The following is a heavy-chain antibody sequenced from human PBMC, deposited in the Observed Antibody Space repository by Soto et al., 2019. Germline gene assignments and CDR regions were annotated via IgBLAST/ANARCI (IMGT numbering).Heavy chain of an antibody. CDR3: AKDADNDDYGVFDV. V-gene: IGHV3-23*01. CDR1: GFIFTNYA. Sequence: EVQLLESGGGLVQPGGSLRLSCAASGFIFTNYALSWVRQAPGKGLKWVAGGSGSGGSSYYADSVKARFTVSRANSRSTLYLQMSRLRGEDSDIYYCAKDADNDDYGVFDVWGQGTLVTVSS. CDR2: GSGSGGSS. J-gene: IGHJ3*01. D-gene: IGHD4-17*01.